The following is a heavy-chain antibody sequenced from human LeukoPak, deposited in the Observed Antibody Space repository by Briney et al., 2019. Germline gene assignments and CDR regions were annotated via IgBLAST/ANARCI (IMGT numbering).Heavy chain of an antibody. CDR2: IYHSGST. D-gene: IGHD3-3*01. V-gene: IGHV4-59*12. CDR1: GGSISSYY. CDR3: ARVGRRFLEWSLYYYYYMDV. J-gene: IGHJ6*03. Sequence: KASETLSLTCTVSGGSISSYYWSWIRQPPGKGLEWIGYIYHSGSTYYNPSLKSRVTISVDRSKNQFSLKLSSVTAADTAVYYCARVGRRFLEWSLYYYYYMDVWGKGTTVTVSS.